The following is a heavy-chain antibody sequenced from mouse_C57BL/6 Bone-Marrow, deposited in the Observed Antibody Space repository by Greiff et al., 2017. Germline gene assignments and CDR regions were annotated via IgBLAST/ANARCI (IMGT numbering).Heavy chain of an antibody. CDR2: IDPSDSYT. J-gene: IGHJ3*01. Sequence: QVQLQQPGAELVMPGASVKLSCKASGYNFTSYWMHWVKQRPGQGLEWIGEIDPSDSYTNYNQKFKDKSTLTVDKSSSTAYMQLSSLTSEDSAVYYCARGTTVAAYWGQGTLVTVSA. CDR1: GYNFTSYW. CDR3: ARGTTVAAY. D-gene: IGHD1-1*01. V-gene: IGHV1-69*01.